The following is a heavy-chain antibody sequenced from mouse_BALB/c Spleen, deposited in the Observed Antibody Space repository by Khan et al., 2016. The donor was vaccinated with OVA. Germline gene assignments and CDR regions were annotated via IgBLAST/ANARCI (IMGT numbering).Heavy chain of an antibody. CDR1: GFTFSDYG. V-gene: IGHV5-15*02. CDR2: VSSLAYNF. Sequence: EVELVESGGGLVQPGGSRKLSCAASGFTFSDYGMAWVRQAPGKGPEWVAFVSSLAYNFYYADTVTGRFTISRENATNTLYEEMSSRRCEDTAMYDSARGGKGGFAYWGQGTLVTVSA. CDR3: ARGGKGGFAY. J-gene: IGHJ3*01.